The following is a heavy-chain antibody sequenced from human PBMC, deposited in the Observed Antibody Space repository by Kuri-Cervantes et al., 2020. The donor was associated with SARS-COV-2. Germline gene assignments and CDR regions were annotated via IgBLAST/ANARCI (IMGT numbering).Heavy chain of an antibody. Sequence: SCTVSGGSISSGGYYWSWIRQPPGKGLEWIGYSYHSGSTYYNPSLKSRVTISVDRSKNQFSLKLSSVTAADTAVYYCARARIAAAGYNWFDPWGQGTLVTVSS. CDR1: GGSISSGGYY. J-gene: IGHJ5*02. D-gene: IGHD6-13*01. CDR3: ARARIAAAGYNWFDP. CDR2: SYHSGST. V-gene: IGHV4-30-2*01.